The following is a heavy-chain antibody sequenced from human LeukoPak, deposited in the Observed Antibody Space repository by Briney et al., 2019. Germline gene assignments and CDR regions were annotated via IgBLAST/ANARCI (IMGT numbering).Heavy chain of an antibody. Sequence: SETLSLTCAVYGGSFSGYYWSWIRQPPGKGLEWIGEINHSGSTNYNPSLKSRVTISVDTSKNQFSLKLSSVTAADTAVYYCARTSGMTTVYFYYMDVWGKGTTVTVSS. D-gene: IGHD4-11*01. V-gene: IGHV4-34*01. CDR3: ARTSGMTTVYFYYMDV. CDR2: INHSGST. J-gene: IGHJ6*03. CDR1: GGSFSGYY.